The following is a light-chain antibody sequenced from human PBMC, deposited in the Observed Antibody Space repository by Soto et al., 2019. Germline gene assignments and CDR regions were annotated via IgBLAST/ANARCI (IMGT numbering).Light chain of an antibody. Sequence: QSALTQPASVSGSPGQSITISCTGTTSYVGGYNYVSWYQQHPGKVPKLMIYEVSNRPTGVSNRFSGSKSGNTASLTISGLQADDVAAYYCFSYTTSSAPYVFGTGTKLTVL. V-gene: IGLV2-14*01. CDR1: TSYVGGYNY. CDR2: EVS. CDR3: FSYTTSSAPYV. J-gene: IGLJ1*01.